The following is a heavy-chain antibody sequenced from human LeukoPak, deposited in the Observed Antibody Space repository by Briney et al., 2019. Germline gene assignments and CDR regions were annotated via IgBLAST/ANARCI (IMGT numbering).Heavy chain of an antibody. CDR3: VRGLLRDFDY. Sequence: ASVKVSCKASGYTFTGYYMHWVRQAPGQGLEWMGRINPNSGGTNYAQKFRGRVTMTRDTSISTAYMELSRLRSDDTAVYYCVRGLLRDFDYWGQGTLVTVSS. V-gene: IGHV1-2*06. D-gene: IGHD5/OR15-5a*01. CDR1: GYTFTGYY. J-gene: IGHJ4*02. CDR2: INPNSGGT.